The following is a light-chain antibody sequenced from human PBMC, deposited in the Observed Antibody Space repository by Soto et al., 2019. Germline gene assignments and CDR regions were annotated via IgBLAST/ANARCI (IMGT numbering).Light chain of an antibody. Sequence: EIVMTQSPATLSVSPGERATLSCRASQIVSSNLAWYQKKPGQAPRLLIYGASTRATGIPARFSGSGSGTEFTLTISSLQSEDFAVYFCQQYNNWPLYTFGQGTKLEI. CDR2: GAS. J-gene: IGKJ2*01. V-gene: IGKV3D-15*01. CDR1: QIVSSN. CDR3: QQYNNWPLYT.